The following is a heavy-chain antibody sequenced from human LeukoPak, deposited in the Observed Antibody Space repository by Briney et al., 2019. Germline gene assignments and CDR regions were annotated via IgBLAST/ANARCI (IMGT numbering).Heavy chain of an antibody. J-gene: IGHJ4*02. CDR3: ARDEDCSGGSCYSGGLVY. CDR2: IWYDGSNK. Sequence: GGSLRLSCAASGLTFSSDGMHWVRQAPGKGLEWVAVIWYDGSNKYYADSVKGRFTISRDNSKNTLYLQMNSLRAEDTAVYYCARDEDCSGGSCYSGGLVYWGQGTLVTVSS. D-gene: IGHD2-15*01. CDR1: GLTFSSDG. V-gene: IGHV3-33*01.